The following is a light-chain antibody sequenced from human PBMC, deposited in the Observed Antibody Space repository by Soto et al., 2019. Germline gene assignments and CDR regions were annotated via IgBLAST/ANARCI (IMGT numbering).Light chain of an antibody. V-gene: IGKV3-15*01. CDR3: QQYNTWPPYT. J-gene: IGKJ2*01. CDR2: VAS. Sequence: IVMTQSPATLSVSPGERATLSCRASQSVSSNLAWYQQKSGQAPRLLIYVASHRATGIPARFLGSGSGIDFTLTISSLQSEDFALYYCQQYNTWPPYTFGQGTKLEIK. CDR1: QSVSSN.